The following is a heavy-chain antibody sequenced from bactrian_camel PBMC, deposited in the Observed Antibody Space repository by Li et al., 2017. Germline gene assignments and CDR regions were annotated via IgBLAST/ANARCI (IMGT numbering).Heavy chain of an antibody. J-gene: IGHJ4*01. D-gene: IGHD3*01. CDR3: AASGGQLGRWCYEFPVNWVSWLYN. CDR2: IYRGGSST. Sequence: QLVESGGSSVQAGGSLTLSCTASGDTYSRYCITWFRQAPGKERQGVASIYRGGSSTYYADSVKGRFTTSRDNAKNTLYLQMNNLKPEDTAMYHCAASGGQLGRWCYEFPVNWVSWLYNWGQGTQVTVS. CDR1: GDTYSRYC. V-gene: IGHV3S25*01.